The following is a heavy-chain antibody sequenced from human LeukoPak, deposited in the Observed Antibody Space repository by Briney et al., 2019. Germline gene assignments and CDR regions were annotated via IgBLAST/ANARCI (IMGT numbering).Heavy chain of an antibody. CDR2: IWFDGAKK. CDR1: GFTFNTYG. CDR3: ARDLNTVVGPAEH. J-gene: IGHJ1*01. V-gene: IGHV3-33*01. D-gene: IGHD2-2*01. Sequence: GGSLRLSCAASGFTFNTYGMHWVRQAPGKGLEWVALIWFDGAKKYYADSVMGRFTISRDNSKNMLYLQMNSLRAEDTAVYFCARDLNTVVGPAEHWGQGTLVTVSS.